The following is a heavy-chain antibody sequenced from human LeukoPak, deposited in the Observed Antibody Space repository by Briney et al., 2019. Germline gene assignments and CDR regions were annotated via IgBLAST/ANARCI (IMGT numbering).Heavy chain of an antibody. CDR3: ASGYGDIVVVPAARIWFDP. J-gene: IGHJ5*02. Sequence: SETLSLTCTVSGGSISSSSYYWGWIRQPPGKGLEWIGSIYYSGSTYYNPSLKSRVTISVDTSKNQFSLKLSSVTAADTAVYYCASGYGDIVVVPAARIWFDPWGQGTLVTVSS. CDR2: IYYSGST. V-gene: IGHV4-39*07. CDR1: GGSISSSSYY. D-gene: IGHD2-2*01.